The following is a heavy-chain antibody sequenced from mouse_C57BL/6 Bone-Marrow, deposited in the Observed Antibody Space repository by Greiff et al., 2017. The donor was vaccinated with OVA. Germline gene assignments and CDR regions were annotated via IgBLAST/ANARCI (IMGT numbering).Heavy chain of an antibody. Sequence: QVQLQQSGAELARPGASVKLSCKASGYTFTSYGISWVKQRTGQGLEWIGEIYPRSGNTYYNEKFKGKATLTADKSSSTAYMELRSLTSEDSAVYFCARYGYYGNSYWYFDVWGTGTTVTVSS. CDR3: ARYGYYGNSYWYFDV. V-gene: IGHV1-81*01. CDR1: GYTFTSYG. CDR2: IYPRSGNT. J-gene: IGHJ1*03. D-gene: IGHD1-1*01.